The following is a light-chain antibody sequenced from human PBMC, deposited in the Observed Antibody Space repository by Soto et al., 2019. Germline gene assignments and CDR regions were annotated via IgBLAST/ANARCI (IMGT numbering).Light chain of an antibody. Sequence: SALTQPASVSGSPGQSITISCTGTSSDVGSYILVSWYQQHPGKAPKLMIYEVSKRPSGVSNRFSGSKSGNTASLTISGLQAEDEADYYCCSYAGTSYVFGTGTKVTVL. CDR1: SSDVGSYIL. CDR2: EVS. V-gene: IGLV2-23*02. J-gene: IGLJ1*01. CDR3: CSYAGTSYV.